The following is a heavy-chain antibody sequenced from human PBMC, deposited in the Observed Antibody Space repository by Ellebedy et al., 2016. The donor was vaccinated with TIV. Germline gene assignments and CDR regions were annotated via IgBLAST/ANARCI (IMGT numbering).Heavy chain of an antibody. V-gene: IGHV3-33*08. CDR2: IWYDGSNK. Sequence: GESLKISXAASGFTFSSYGMHWVRQAPGKGLEWVAVIWYDGSNKYYADSVKGRFTISRDNSKNTLYLQMNSLRAEDTAVYYCAREPQGYSYASYYFDYWGQGTLVTVSS. D-gene: IGHD5-18*01. J-gene: IGHJ4*02. CDR1: GFTFSSYG. CDR3: AREPQGYSYASYYFDY.